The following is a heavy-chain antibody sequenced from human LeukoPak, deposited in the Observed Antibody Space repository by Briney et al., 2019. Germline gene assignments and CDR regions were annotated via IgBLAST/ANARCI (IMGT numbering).Heavy chain of an antibody. V-gene: IGHV4-61*02. CDR3: ARDYYGDADNWFDP. D-gene: IGHD4-17*01. Sequence: SQTLSLTCTVSGGSISSGSYYWSWIRQPAGKGLEWIGRIYTSRSTNYNPSLKSRVTISVDTSKNQFSLKLSSVTAADTAVYYCARDYYGDADNWFDPWGQGTLVTVSS. CDR2: IYTSRST. J-gene: IGHJ5*02. CDR1: GGSISSGSYY.